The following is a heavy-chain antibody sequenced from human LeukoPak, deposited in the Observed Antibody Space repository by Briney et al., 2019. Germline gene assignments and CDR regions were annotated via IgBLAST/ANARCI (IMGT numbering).Heavy chain of an antibody. CDR2: IYSGGST. Sequence: PGGSLRPSCAASGFTVSSNYVSWVRQAPGKGLEWVSVIYSGGSTYYADSVKGRFTISRDNSKNTLYLQMNSLRAEDTAVYYCASGPAAIPYWGQGTLVTVSS. D-gene: IGHD2-2*01. J-gene: IGHJ4*02. CDR1: GFTVSSNY. CDR3: ASGPAAIPY. V-gene: IGHV3-66*01.